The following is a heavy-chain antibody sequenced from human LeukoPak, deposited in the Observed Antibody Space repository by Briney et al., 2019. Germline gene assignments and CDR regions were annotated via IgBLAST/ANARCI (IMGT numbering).Heavy chain of an antibody. Sequence: GGSLRLSCAASGFTFRSYWMSWVRQAPGKGLEWLGHINQEASRTDHADSVKGRFTISRDNSRNLLYMHMSSLRAEDTAVYYCAKYLSRAFDSWGQGILVSVSS. J-gene: IGHJ4*02. CDR3: AKYLSRAFDS. CDR1: GFTFRSYW. V-gene: IGHV3-7*01. D-gene: IGHD2/OR15-2a*01. CDR2: INQEASRT.